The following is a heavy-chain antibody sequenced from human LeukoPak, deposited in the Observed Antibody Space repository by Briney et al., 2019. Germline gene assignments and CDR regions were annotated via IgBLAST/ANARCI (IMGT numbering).Heavy chain of an antibody. CDR1: GGTFSSYA. J-gene: IGHJ4*02. Sequence: SVKVSCKASGGTFSSYAISWVRQAPGQGLEWMGRIIPILGIANYAQKFQGRVTITADKSTSTAYMELSSLRSEDTAVYYCARRVNGDYFDYWGQGTLVTVS. CDR3: ARRVNGDYFDY. V-gene: IGHV1-69*04. D-gene: IGHD3-10*01. CDR2: IIPILGIA.